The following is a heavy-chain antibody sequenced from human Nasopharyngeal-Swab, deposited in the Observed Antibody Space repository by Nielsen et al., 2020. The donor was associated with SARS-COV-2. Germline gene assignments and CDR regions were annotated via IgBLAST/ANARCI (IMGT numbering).Heavy chain of an antibody. V-gene: IGHV3-9*01. Sequence: GGSLRPSCAASGFTFDDYAMHWVRQAPGKGLEWVSGISWNSGSIGYADSVKGRSTISRDNAKNSLYLQMNSLRAEDTALYYCAKDCSSSWYTWGLFDYWGQGTLVTVSS. CDR3: AKDCSSSWYTWGLFDY. D-gene: IGHD6-13*01. CDR1: GFTFDDYA. CDR2: ISWNSGSI. J-gene: IGHJ4*02.